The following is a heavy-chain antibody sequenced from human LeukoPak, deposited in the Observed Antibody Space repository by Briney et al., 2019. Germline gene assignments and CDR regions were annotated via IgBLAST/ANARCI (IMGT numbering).Heavy chain of an antibody. CDR3: AKGIRGYSGYDYDY. Sequence: PGGSLRLSCAASGFTLSSYAMSWVRQAPGKGLERVSAISGSGGSTYYADSVKGRFTISRDNSKNTLYLQMNSLRAEDTAVYYCAKGIRGYSGYDYDYWGQGTLVTVSS. CDR2: ISGSGGST. CDR1: GFTLSSYA. D-gene: IGHD5-12*01. V-gene: IGHV3-23*01. J-gene: IGHJ4*02.